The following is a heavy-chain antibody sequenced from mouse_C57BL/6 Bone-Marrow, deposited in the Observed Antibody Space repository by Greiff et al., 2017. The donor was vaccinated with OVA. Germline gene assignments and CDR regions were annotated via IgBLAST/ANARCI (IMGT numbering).Heavy chain of an antibody. CDR2: IYPRSGNT. CDR3: ASYGKSFDY. J-gene: IGHJ2*01. Sequence: QVQLKQSGAELARPGASVKLSCKASGYTFTSYGISWVKQRTGQGLEWIGEIYPRSGNTYYNEKFKGKATLTADKSSSTAYMELRSLTSEDSAVYFCASYGKSFDYWGQGTTLTVSS. V-gene: IGHV1-81*01. CDR1: GYTFTSYG. D-gene: IGHD2-1*01.